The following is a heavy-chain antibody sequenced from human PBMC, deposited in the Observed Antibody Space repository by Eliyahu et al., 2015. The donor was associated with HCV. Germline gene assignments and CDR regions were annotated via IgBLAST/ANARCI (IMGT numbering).Heavy chain of an antibody. Sequence: EGQLVESGGGLVQPGRSLXLXCLVSGFTSDXHVIHWXRQAXGKGLEWVSGXHMIDGGVGYADSVKGRFTISRDKAKKSVYLEMNSLRVDDTGLYYCIKDLIPGGADVWGQGTTVTVSS. V-gene: IGHV3-9*02. J-gene: IGHJ6*02. CDR1: GFTSDXHV. D-gene: IGHD3-16*01. CDR3: IKDLIPGGADV. CDR2: XHMIDGGV.